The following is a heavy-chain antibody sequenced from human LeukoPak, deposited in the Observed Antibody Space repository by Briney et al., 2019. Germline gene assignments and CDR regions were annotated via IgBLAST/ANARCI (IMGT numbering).Heavy chain of an antibody. D-gene: IGHD3-10*01. CDR3: ARVPRLLWFGELLSHYYYYYMDV. CDR1: GFTFSRYS. Sequence: GGSLRLSCAASGFTFSRYSMNWVRQAPGKGLEWVSSISSSSSYIYYADSVKGRFTISRDNAKNSLNLQMNSLRAEDTAVYYCARVPRLLWFGELLSHYYYYYMDVWGKGTTVTISS. J-gene: IGHJ6*03. V-gene: IGHV3-21*01. CDR2: ISSSSSYI.